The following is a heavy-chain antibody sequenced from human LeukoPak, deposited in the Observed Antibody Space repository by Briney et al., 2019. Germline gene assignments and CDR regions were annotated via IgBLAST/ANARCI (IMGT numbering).Heavy chain of an antibody. Sequence: SETLSLTCTVSGGSISSYYWSWIRQPPGKGLEWIGYIYYSGSTNYNPSLKSRVTISVDTSKNQFSLKLSPVTAADTAVYYCARASVRCYSTSCYAGWFDPWGQGTLVTVSS. CDR3: ARASVRCYSTSCYAGWFDP. CDR1: GGSISSYY. D-gene: IGHD2-2*01. V-gene: IGHV4-59*01. J-gene: IGHJ5*02. CDR2: IYYSGST.